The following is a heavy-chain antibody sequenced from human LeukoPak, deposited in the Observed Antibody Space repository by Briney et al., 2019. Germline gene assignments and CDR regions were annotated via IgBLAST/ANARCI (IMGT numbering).Heavy chain of an antibody. CDR3: AKDDPNDYKPWIY. D-gene: IGHD4-11*01. J-gene: IGHJ4*02. CDR2: ISGSGDKT. V-gene: IGHV3-23*01. Sequence: GGSLRLSCAASGFTFDDHDMHWVRQAPGKGLEWVSLISGSGDKTYYADSVKGRFTISRDNSKNTLYLQVNSLRADDTAVYYCAKDDPNDYKPWIYWGQGTLVIVSS. CDR1: GFTFDDHD.